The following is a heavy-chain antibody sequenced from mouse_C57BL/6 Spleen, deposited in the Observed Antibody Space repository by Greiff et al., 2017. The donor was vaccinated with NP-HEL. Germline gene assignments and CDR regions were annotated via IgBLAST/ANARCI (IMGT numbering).Heavy chain of an antibody. Sequence: EVNVVESGGGLVKPGGSLKLSCATSGFTFSSYAMSWVRQTPEKRLEWVATISDGGSYTYYPDNVKGRFTISRDHAKNNLYLQMSHLKSEDTAMYYCAREGAYYSNYGYAMDYWGQGTSVTVSS. J-gene: IGHJ4*01. CDR1: GFTFSSYA. CDR2: ISDGGSYT. D-gene: IGHD2-5*01. CDR3: AREGAYYSNYGYAMDY. V-gene: IGHV5-4*01.